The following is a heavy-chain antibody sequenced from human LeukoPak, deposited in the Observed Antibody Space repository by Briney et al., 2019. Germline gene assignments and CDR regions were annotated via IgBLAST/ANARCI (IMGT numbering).Heavy chain of an antibody. CDR3: ASGGDLGRRFTFYYYYYMDV. D-gene: IGHD2-21*02. CDR1: GFTFDDYP. CDR2: ISGDGDST. Sequence: GGSLRLSCAASGFTFDDYPMHWVRQAPGKGLEWVSLISGDGDSTYYADSVKGRFTISRDNSKSSLYLQMNSLKTEDTALYYCASGGDLGRRFTFYYYYYMDVWGKGTTVTVSS. J-gene: IGHJ6*03. V-gene: IGHV3-43*02.